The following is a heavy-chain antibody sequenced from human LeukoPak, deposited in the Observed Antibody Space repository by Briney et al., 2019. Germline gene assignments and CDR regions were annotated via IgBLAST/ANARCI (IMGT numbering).Heavy chain of an antibody. J-gene: IGHJ3*02. D-gene: IGHD3-22*01. CDR2: INSDGSRT. CDR3: ARDRGTYYYDTTSHYDAFDI. CDR1: GFTFSRYW. V-gene: IGHV3-74*01. Sequence: GGSLRLSCAASGFTFSRYWMNWVRQAPGKGLVWVSRINSDGSRTDYADSVKGRFISSRDNAKNSLYLQMNSLRAEDTAVFYCARDRGTYYYDTTSHYDAFDIWGQGTMVTVSS.